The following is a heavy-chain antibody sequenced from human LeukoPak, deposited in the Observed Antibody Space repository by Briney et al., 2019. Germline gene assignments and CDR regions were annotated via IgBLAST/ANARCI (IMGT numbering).Heavy chain of an antibody. J-gene: IGHJ5*02. V-gene: IGHV1-46*01. D-gene: IGHD2-2*01. Sequence: GASVKVSCKASGYTFTSYYMHWVRQAPGQGLEWMGIINPSGGSTSYAQKFQGRVTMTRDTSTSTVYMELSSLRSEDTAVYYCARDLGIVVVPAATEENWFDPWGQGTLVTVSS. CDR3: ARDLGIVVVPAATEENWFDP. CDR1: GYTFTSYY. CDR2: INPSGGST.